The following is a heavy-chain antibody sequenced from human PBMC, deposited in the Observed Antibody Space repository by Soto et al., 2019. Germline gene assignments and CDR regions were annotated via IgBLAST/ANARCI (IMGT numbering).Heavy chain of an antibody. CDR1: GYTFTSYY. CDR3: ARVSYYDSSGYNGLYYYGMDV. CDR2: INPSGGST. V-gene: IGHV1-46*01. J-gene: IGHJ6*02. D-gene: IGHD3-22*01. Sequence: ASVKVSCKASGYTFTSYYMHWVRQAPGQGLEWMGIINPSGGSTSYAQKFQGRVTMTRDTSTSTVYMELSSLRSEDTAVYYCARVSYYDSSGYNGLYYYGMDVWGQGTTVTVSS.